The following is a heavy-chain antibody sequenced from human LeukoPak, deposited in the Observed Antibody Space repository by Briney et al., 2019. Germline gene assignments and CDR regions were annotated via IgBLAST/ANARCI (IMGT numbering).Heavy chain of an antibody. Sequence: SETLSLTCTVSGGSISSYYWSWIRQPPGKGLEWIAYISDIGSINYNPSLKSRVTISLDTSKNQFSLKLSSVTAADTAVYYCARRPGTRYCSSTSCLNWYFDLWGRGTLVTVSS. CDR1: GGSISSYY. CDR3: ARRPGTRYCSSTSCLNWYFDL. V-gene: IGHV4-59*08. CDR2: ISDIGSI. D-gene: IGHD2-2*01. J-gene: IGHJ2*01.